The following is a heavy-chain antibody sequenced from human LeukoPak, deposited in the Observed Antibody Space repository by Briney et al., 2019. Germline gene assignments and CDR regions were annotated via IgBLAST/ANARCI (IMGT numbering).Heavy chain of an antibody. J-gene: IGHJ4*02. CDR1: GYTFTGYY. D-gene: IGHD1-26*01. CDR2: INPNSGGT. V-gene: IGHV1-2*02. CDR3: ARVRISDRGSYSGFDS. Sequence: ASVKVSCKASGYTFTGYYMHWVRQAPGQGVEWMGWINPNSGGTNYAQKFQGRVTMTRDTSISTAYMELSRLRSDDTAVYYCARVRISDRGSYSGFDSWGQGTLVTVSS.